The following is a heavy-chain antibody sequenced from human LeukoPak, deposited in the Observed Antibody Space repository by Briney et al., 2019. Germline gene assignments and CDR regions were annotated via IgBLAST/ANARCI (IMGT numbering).Heavy chain of an antibody. Sequence: SETLSLICTVSGGSISNYYWSWIRRPPGKGLEWIGYLYNSGSTNYNPSLKSRVTISVDTSKNEISLKMSSVTAADTAVYYCARGGRGWYNDWFDPWGQGTLVTVSS. CDR2: LYNSGST. CDR3: ARGGRGWYNDWFDP. CDR1: GGSISNYY. D-gene: IGHD6-19*01. J-gene: IGHJ5*02. V-gene: IGHV4-59*01.